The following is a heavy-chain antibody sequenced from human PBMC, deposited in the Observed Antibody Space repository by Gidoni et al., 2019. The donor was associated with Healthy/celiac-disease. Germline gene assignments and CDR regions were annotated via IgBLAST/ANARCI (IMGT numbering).Heavy chain of an antibody. V-gene: IGHV1-69*02. CDR1: GGTVSSYT. J-gene: IGHJ4*02. CDR2: IIPILGIA. Sequence: QVQLVQSGAEVKKPGSSVKVSCKASGGTVSSYTISWVRQAPGQGLEWMGRIIPILGIANYAQKFQGRVTITADKSTSTAYMELSSLRSEDTAVYYCARSGKVVDTAMGIDYWGQGTLVTVSS. D-gene: IGHD5-18*01. CDR3: ARSGKVVDTAMGIDY.